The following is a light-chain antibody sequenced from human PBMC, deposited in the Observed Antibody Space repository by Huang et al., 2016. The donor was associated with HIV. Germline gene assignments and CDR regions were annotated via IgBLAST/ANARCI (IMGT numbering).Light chain of an antibody. CDR1: QNIKND. V-gene: IGKV3-11*01. CDR2: NAS. J-gene: IGKJ2*01. Sequence: EIVLTQSPATLSLSPGERVALSCRASQNIKNDLSWYQKRPGQAPRLLISNASNRATGTPARFSGSGSGTDFTLTISSLEPEDFVVYCCQQRTNWPPGYTFGQGTKL. CDR3: QQRTNWPPGYT.